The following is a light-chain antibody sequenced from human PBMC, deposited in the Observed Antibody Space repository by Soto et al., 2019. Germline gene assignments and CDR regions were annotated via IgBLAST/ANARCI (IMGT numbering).Light chain of an antibody. J-gene: IGLJ1*01. Sequence: QSALAKPASESGSPRQSTIISCTGTSSDVGGYNYVSWYQQHPGKAPKFLIYEVDNRASGVSDRFSGSKSGNAASLTISGLQAEDEADYYCSSYTTSNTLVFGTGTKVTVL. V-gene: IGLV2-14*01. CDR1: SSDVGGYNY. CDR2: EVD. CDR3: SSYTTSNTLV.